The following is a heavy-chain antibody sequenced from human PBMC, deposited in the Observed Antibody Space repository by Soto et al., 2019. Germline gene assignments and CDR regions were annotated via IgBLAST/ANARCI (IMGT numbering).Heavy chain of an antibody. V-gene: IGHV1-18*01. J-gene: IGHJ4*02. CDR3: ARGGYDILTGYYSNYYFDY. CDR1: GYTFTSYG. D-gene: IGHD3-9*01. CDR2: ISAYNGNT. Sequence: QVQLVQSGAEVKKPGASVKVSCKASGYTFTSYGISWVRQAPGQGHEWMGWISAYNGNTNYAQKLKGRVTKTTDTSTSTAYMELRSLRSDDTAVYYCARGGYDILTGYYSNYYFDYWGQGTLVTVSS.